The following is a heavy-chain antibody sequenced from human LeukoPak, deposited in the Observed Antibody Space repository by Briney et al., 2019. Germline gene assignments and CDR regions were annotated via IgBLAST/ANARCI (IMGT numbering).Heavy chain of an antibody. J-gene: IGHJ3*02. CDR2: IIPIFGTA. Sequence: ASVKVSCKASGGTFSSYAISWVRQAPGQGLEWVGGIIPIFGTANYAQKFQGRVTITADESTSTAYMELSSLRSEDTAVYYCARVPPGYYDSSGYYYFAFDIWGQGTMVTVSS. D-gene: IGHD3-22*01. CDR3: ARVPPGYYDSSGYYYFAFDI. CDR1: GGTFSSYA. V-gene: IGHV1-69*13.